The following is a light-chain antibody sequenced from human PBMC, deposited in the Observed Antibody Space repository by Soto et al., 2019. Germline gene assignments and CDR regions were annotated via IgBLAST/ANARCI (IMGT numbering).Light chain of an antibody. Sequence: QSVLTQPASVSGSPGESITISCTGTSSDVGNYKLVSWYQQHPGKAPKVMIYEVSKRPSGVSKRFSRPKSGKAASLTNSGLQAEDEADYYSCSRAGNNHQFVLGTGTKRTVL. V-gene: IGLV2-23*02. CDR1: SSDVGNYKL. CDR3: CSRAGNNHQFV. CDR2: EVS. J-gene: IGLJ1*01.